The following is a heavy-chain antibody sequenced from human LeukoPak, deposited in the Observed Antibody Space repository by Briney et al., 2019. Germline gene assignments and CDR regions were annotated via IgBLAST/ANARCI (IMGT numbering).Heavy chain of an antibody. V-gene: IGHV3-7*01. J-gene: IGHJ4*02. CDR2: IKKDGSEK. CDR3: ASGRFGEYFD. CDR1: GFTFSSYW. D-gene: IGHD3-10*01. Sequence: GGSLRLCCAVYGFTFSSYWMSWVRQAPGKGLEWVANIKKDGSEKYFVDSVKDRFPISRDNAKNPLYLQMNSLRAEDTAVYYCASGRFGEYFDWGQGTLVTVSS.